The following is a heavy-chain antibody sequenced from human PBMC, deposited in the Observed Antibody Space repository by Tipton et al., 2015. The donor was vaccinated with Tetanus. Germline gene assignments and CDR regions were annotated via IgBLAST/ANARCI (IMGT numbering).Heavy chain of an antibody. V-gene: IGHV3-30*18. CDR2: ILFDGRNE. CDR3: AKEFQRARIRFFDS. J-gene: IGHJ4*02. D-gene: IGHD2-15*01. Sequence: VQLVQSGGGVVQPGRSLRLSCAASGFRFSYSGMHWVRQAPGKGLEWVAVILFDGRNERYADSVKGRFIISRDNSKNTLYLQMNSLRPEDTAVYYCAKEFQRARIRFFDSWGQGTQVIVSS. CDR1: GFRFSYSG.